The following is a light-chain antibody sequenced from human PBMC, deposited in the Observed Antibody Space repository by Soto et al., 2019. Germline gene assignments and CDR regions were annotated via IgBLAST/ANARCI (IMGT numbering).Light chain of an antibody. V-gene: IGLV3-21*02. CDR1: YIGSKS. CDR2: DDS. J-gene: IGLJ7*01. CDR3: QVWDNSVDHLGV. Sequence: SYELTQPPSVSVAPGQTARITCGGNYIGSKSVHWYQQKPGQAPVLVVSDDSDRPSGIPERFSGSNSGNTATLTITRVEAGDEADYYCQVWDNSVDHLGVFGGGTQLTVL.